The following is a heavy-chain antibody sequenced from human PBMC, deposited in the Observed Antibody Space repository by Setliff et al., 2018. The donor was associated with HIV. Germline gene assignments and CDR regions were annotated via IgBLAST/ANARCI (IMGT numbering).Heavy chain of an antibody. V-gene: IGHV4-4*07. D-gene: IGHD3-10*01. CDR3: AGHFYYSGSGIWAGLDS. J-gene: IGHJ4*02. CDR2: IYTSGNT. Sequence: KTSETLSLTCTVSGVSISNYYWSWIRQPAGKGPEWIGRIYTSGNTNYNPSLKSRVTMSVDTSKKQFSLKLTSVTAADTAVYYCAGHFYYSGSGIWAGLDSWGQGTLVTVSS. CDR1: GVSISNYY.